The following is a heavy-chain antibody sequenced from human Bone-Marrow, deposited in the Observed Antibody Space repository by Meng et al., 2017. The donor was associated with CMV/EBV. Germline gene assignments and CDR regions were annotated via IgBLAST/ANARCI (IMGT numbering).Heavy chain of an antibody. CDR3: ARGRILTKNWFDP. Sequence: ASVKVSCKASGYTFTSYGISWVRQAPGQGLEWMGWINPNSGGTNYAQKFQGRVTMTRDTSISTAYMELSRLRSDDTAVYYCARGRILTKNWFDPWGQGTLVTVSS. V-gene: IGHV1-2*02. CDR1: GYTFTSYG. J-gene: IGHJ5*02. D-gene: IGHD2-15*01. CDR2: INPNSGGT.